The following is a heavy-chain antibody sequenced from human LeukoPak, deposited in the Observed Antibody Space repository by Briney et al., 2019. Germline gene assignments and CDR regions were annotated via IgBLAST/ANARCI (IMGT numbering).Heavy chain of an antibody. D-gene: IGHD3-10*01. CDR2: ISSSSSYI. CDR1: GFTFSSYA. V-gene: IGHV3-21*01. J-gene: IGHJ4*02. Sequence: GGSLRLSCAASGFTFSSYAMSWVRQAPGKGLEWVSSISSSSSYIYYADSVKGRFTISRDNAKNSLYLQMNSLRAEDTAVYYCALDPRGFTMVRGVIVDYWGQGTLVTVSS. CDR3: ALDPRGFTMVRGVIVDY.